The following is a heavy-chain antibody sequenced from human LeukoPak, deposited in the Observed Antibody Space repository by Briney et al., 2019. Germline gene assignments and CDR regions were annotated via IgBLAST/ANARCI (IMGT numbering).Heavy chain of an antibody. Sequence: PGGSLRLSCAASGFTFSSLKMTWVRQAPGKGLEWVASISPSSTYIYYGDSLKGRVTVSRDNAKSLLFLHMSSLRPDDTAVYYCERDFTGGEYFDSWGQGALVSVSS. CDR2: ISPSSTYI. J-gene: IGHJ4*02. V-gene: IGHV3-21*06. CDR3: ERDFTGGEYFDS. CDR1: GFTFSSLK. D-gene: IGHD3-16*01.